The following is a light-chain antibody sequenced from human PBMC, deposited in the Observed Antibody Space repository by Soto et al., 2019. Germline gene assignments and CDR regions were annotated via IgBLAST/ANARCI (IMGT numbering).Light chain of an antibody. V-gene: IGKV3-11*01. Sequence: EIVLTQSPATLSLSPGDRATLSCRASQSVSSDLGWYQQKPGQAPRLLMYEASNRATGIPARFSGSGSGTDFTLTISSLEPEDFAVYYCQQCSIWRFTFGRGTKLEIK. CDR2: EAS. J-gene: IGKJ2*01. CDR3: QQCSIWRFT. CDR1: QSVSSD.